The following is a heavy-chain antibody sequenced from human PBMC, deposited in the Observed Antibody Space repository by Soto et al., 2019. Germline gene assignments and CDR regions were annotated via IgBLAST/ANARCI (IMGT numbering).Heavy chain of an antibody. CDR3: ASGAFDRSGNYRAGWYDP. CDR2: IIPNHGSK. CDR1: GYSFTDHY. Sequence: QVQLVQSGAEVKKPGASVKISCKASGYSFTDHYIHWIRQAPGQGLEWMGWIIPNHGSKKYAQKFQDSINMTRDTSITTTNMDLSRLRSDDTAVYYCASGAFDRSGNYRAGWYDPWGQGTLGTVSS. J-gene: IGHJ5*02. V-gene: IGHV1-2*02. D-gene: IGHD3-22*01.